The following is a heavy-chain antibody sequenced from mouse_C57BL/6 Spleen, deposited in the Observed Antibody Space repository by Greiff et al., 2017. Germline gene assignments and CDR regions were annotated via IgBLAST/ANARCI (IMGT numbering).Heavy chain of an antibody. J-gene: IGHJ1*03. CDR2: ISSGGDYI. V-gene: IGHV5-9-1*02. CDR1: GFTFSSYA. CDR3: TTHYGSDWYFDV. Sequence: EVMLVESGEGLVKPGGSLKLSCAASGFTFSSYAMSWVRQTPETRLEWAAYISSGGDYIYYADTVKGRFTISRDNARNPLYLQMSSLKSEDTAMYYCTTHYGSDWYFDVWGTGTTVTVSS. D-gene: IGHD1-1*01.